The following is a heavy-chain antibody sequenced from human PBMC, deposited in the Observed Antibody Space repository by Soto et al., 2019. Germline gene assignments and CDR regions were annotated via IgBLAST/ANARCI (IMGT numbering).Heavy chain of an antibody. J-gene: IGHJ4*02. V-gene: IGHV4-59*08. D-gene: IGHD4-17*01. CDR2: IYYSGST. Sequence: SETLSLTCTLSGGSVSSYYWSCIRQPPGKGLEWIAYIYYSGSTKYNPSLKSRVTMSVDTSNNQFSLKVSSVTAADTAVYYCARHSNRNYGLYYFDYWGLGALVTVSS. CDR3: ARHSNRNYGLYYFDY. CDR1: GGSVSSYY.